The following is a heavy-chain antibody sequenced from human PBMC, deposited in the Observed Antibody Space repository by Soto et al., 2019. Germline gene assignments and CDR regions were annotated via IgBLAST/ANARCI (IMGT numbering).Heavy chain of an antibody. V-gene: IGHV3-74*01. CDR2: LRTDESST. CDR3: AKDQLGYDYVWGSSFDY. D-gene: IGHD3-16*01. J-gene: IGHJ4*02. Sequence: PGGTLKLSCRSGGVPLIGYWMHLVRTSPGKVLVWGRRLRTDESSTSYADCVKGRLTISRDNSENTLYLQMNSLRAEDTAVYYCAKDQLGYDYVWGSSFDYWDQGTMVTVSS. CDR1: GVPLIGYW.